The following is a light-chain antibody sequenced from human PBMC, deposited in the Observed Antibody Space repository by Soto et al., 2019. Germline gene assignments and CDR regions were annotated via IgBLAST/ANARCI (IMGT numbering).Light chain of an antibody. CDR2: GAS. CDR1: QSVSNN. Sequence: EIVMTQSPATLSVSPGERVTLSCRASQSVSNNLAWYQQKPGQTPRLLIYGASTRATGNPARFSGSGSGTEFTLTISSLQSEDFAVYFCQQYNNWPPWTFGQGTKVEIK. V-gene: IGKV3-15*01. CDR3: QQYNNWPPWT. J-gene: IGKJ1*01.